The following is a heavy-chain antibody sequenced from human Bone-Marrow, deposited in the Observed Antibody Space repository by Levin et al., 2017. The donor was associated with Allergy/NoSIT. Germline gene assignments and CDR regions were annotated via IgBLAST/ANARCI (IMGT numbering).Heavy chain of an antibody. CDR3: ARNDYGDYVQNFDY. CDR2: VNCNSGDA. CDR1: GYTFTDHY. V-gene: IGHV1-2*02. D-gene: IGHD4-17*01. Sequence: GESLKISCEAAGYTFTDHYMHWVRQAPGQGLEWMGWVNCNSGDAHYAQKFQDRVTMTRDTSITTAYIEVSSLRFDDTALYFCARNDYGDYVQNFDYWGQGTLVTVSA. J-gene: IGHJ4*02.